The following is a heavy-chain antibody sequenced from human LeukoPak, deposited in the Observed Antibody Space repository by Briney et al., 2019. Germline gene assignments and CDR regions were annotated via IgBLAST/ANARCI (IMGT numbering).Heavy chain of an antibody. CDR1: GFTFSSYG. Sequence: PGGSLRLSCAASGFTFSSYGMNWVRQAPGKGLEWVSYISSSGSTIYYADSVKGRFTISRDNAKNSLYLQMNSLRAEDTAVYYCAREASTYYYDSSGYDDAFDIWGQGTMVTVSS. CDR2: ISSSGSTI. J-gene: IGHJ3*02. V-gene: IGHV3-48*04. CDR3: AREASTYYYDSSGYDDAFDI. D-gene: IGHD3-22*01.